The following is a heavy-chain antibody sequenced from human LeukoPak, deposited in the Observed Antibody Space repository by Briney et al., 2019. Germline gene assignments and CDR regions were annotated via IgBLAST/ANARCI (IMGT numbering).Heavy chain of an antibody. V-gene: IGHV4-4*07. J-gene: IGHJ5*02. D-gene: IGHD2-15*01. CDR2: IYTSGST. CDR3: ARGCGNRGGGSCYWSWFDP. Sequence: SETLSLTCTVSGGSISSYYWSWIRQPAGKGLEWIGRIYTSGSTNYNPSLKSRVTMSVDTSKNQFSLKLSSVTAADTAVYYCARGCGNRGGGSCYWSWFDPWGQGTLVTVSS. CDR1: GGSISSYY.